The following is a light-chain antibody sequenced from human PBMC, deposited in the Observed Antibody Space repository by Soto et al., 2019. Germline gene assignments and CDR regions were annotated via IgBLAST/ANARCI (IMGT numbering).Light chain of an antibody. CDR2: DVS. J-gene: IGLJ1*01. V-gene: IGLV2-14*03. CDR3: SSFRSSSTSYV. CDR1: SSDIGDSNY. Sequence: QSALTQPASVSGSPGQSITISCTGTSSDIGDSNYVSWYQQHPGKAPKLVIYDVSNRPSGVSNRFSGSMSANTASLTISGLQAEDEDDYYCSSFRSSSTSYVFGTGTKLTVL.